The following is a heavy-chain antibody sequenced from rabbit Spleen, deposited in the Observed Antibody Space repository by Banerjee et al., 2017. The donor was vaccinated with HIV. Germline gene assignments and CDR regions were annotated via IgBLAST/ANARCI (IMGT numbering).Heavy chain of an antibody. J-gene: IGHJ4*01. CDR3: VRGASSSGYYSL. D-gene: IGHD1-1*01. CDR1: GFSFSNKA. V-gene: IGHV1S47*01. CDR2: IDPLFGTT. Sequence: QEQLVESGGGLVKPGASLTLTCKASGFSFSNKAVLCWVRQAPGKGLEWIGYIDPLFGTTYYANWVNGRFTISSHNAQNTLYLQLNSLTAADTATYFCVRGASSSGYYSLWGPGTLVTVS.